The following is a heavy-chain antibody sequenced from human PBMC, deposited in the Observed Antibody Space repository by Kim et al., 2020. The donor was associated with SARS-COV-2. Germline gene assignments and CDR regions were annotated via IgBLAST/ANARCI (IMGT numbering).Heavy chain of an antibody. D-gene: IGHD3-10*01. J-gene: IGHJ4*02. Sequence: GGSLRLSCAASGFTFSSYSMNWVRQAPGKGLEWVSSISSSSSYIYYADSVKGRFTISRDNAKNSLYLQMNSLRAEDTAVYYCARTPRWDGSGSYYEFDYWGQGTLVTVSS. CDR3: ARTPRWDGSGSYYEFDY. V-gene: IGHV3-21*01. CDR2: ISSSSSYI. CDR1: GFTFSSYS.